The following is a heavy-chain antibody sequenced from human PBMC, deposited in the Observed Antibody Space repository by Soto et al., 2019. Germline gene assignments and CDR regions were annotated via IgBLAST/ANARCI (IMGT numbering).Heavy chain of an antibody. CDR1: GFNFSHYT. V-gene: IGHV3-23*01. CDR3: TTRMTAHFDY. J-gene: IGHJ4*02. D-gene: IGHD2-21*02. Sequence: GGSLRLSCVASGFNFSHYTLNWVRRAPGKGLEWVSTISDRPTGHTHYAESVRGRFTISRDDSRDTVFLQMDSLRAEDTAVYYCTTRMTAHFDYWGQGVLVTVSS. CDR2: ISDRPTGHT.